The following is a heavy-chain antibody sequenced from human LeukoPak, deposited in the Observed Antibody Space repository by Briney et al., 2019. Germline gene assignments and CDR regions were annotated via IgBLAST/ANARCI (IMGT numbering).Heavy chain of an antibody. V-gene: IGHV3-74*01. CDR2: INSDGSST. CDR3: ARVPTYYYDSSGYYSTPDY. Sequence: GGSLRLSCAASGFTFSSYWMHWVRQAPGKGLVWVSRINSDGSSTSYADSVKGRFTISRDNAKNTLYLQMNSLRAEDTAVYYCARVPTYYYDSSGYYSTPDYWGQGTPVTVSS. CDR1: GFTFSSYW. J-gene: IGHJ4*02. D-gene: IGHD3-22*01.